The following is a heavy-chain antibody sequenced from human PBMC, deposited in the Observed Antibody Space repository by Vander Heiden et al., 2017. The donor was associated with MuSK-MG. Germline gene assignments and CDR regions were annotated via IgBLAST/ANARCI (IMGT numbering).Heavy chain of an antibody. V-gene: IGHV3-33*06. CDR2: IWYDGSKK. CDR1: GFTFSSYG. Sequence: QVQLVESGGGVVQPGRSLRLSCAASGFTFSSYGMHWVRQAPGKGLEWVAVIWYDGSKKYYADSVKGRFTISRDNSKNTLYLQMNSLRAEDTAVYYCAKDKYSGSYHGFDYWGQGTLVTVSS. D-gene: IGHD1-26*01. CDR3: AKDKYSGSYHGFDY. J-gene: IGHJ4*02.